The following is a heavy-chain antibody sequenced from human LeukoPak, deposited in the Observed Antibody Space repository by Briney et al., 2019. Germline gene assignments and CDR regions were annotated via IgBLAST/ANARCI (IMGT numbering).Heavy chain of an antibody. Sequence: GRSLRLSCAASGFTFSSFAMHWVRQAPGKGLEWVAVISFDASNKYYADSVKGRFTISRDNSKNTLYLQMNRLRAEDTAVYYCARDRTRDGYNQGRVFDYWGQGTLVTVSS. CDR2: ISFDASNK. V-gene: IGHV3-30-3*01. CDR1: GFTFSSFA. J-gene: IGHJ4*02. D-gene: IGHD5-24*01. CDR3: ARDRTRDGYNQGRVFDY.